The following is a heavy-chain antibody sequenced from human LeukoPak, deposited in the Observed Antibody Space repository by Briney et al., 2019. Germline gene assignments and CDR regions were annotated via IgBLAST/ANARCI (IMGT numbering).Heavy chain of an antibody. CDR3: ARVDPKAPGDYS. D-gene: IGHD2-2*03. CDR2: TNSDGSST. Sequence: GGSLRLSCAASGFTFSSYWMHWVRQAPGKGLVWVSRTNSDGSSTKYADSVKGRFTISRDNAKNTLYVQMNNLRAEDTAVYYCARVDPKAPGDYSWGRGTLVTVSS. J-gene: IGHJ4*02. V-gene: IGHV3-74*03. CDR1: GFTFSSYW.